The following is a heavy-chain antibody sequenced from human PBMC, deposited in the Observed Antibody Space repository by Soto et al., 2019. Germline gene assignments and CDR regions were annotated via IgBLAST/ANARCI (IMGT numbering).Heavy chain of an antibody. V-gene: IGHV3-11*05. D-gene: IGHD3-22*01. CDR3: ARARRTESHYDSSGYTAEYFQY. Sequence: QVQLVESGGGLVKPGGSLRLSCAASGFTFSDYYMSWIRQAPGKGLEWVSYIISSSSYTNYADSVKGRFTISRDNAKNXXYXEXXSLRAEDTAVYYCARARRTESHYDSSGYTAEYFQYWGQGTLVTVSS. CDR2: IISSSSYT. CDR1: GFTFSDYY. J-gene: IGHJ1*01.